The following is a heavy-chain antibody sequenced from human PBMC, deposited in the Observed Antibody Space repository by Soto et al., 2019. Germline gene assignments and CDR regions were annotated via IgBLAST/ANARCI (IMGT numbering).Heavy chain of an antibody. CDR2: IIPLFGAV. V-gene: IGHV1-69*06. J-gene: IGHJ6*02. CDR1: GGTFSTYA. CDR3: ATTSSPSIAVAGSGYFYGMDV. D-gene: IGHD6-19*01. Sequence: QVQLVQSGAEVQKPGSSVKVSCKASGGTFSTYAISWLRQAPGQGLEWMGGIIPLFGAVHYAQKFQGRVTTTVDKSTSTAYVELSSLRSEDTAVYYCATTSSPSIAVAGSGYFYGMDVWGQGTTVTVSS.